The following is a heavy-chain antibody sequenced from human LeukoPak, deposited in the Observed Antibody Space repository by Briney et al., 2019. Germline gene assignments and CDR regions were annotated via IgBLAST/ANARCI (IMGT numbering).Heavy chain of an antibody. CDR2: IKPDGSEK. CDR1: GFNFATYW. CDR3: AREDDSSGYYSDAFDI. D-gene: IGHD3-22*01. V-gene: IGHV3-7*03. J-gene: IGHJ3*02. Sequence: PGGSLRLSCAATGFNFATYWMSWVRQAPGKGLEWVANIKPDGSEKHYVDSMKGRFTISRDNAKNSLYLQMNSLRAEDTAVYYCAREDDSSGYYSDAFDIWGQGTMVTVSS.